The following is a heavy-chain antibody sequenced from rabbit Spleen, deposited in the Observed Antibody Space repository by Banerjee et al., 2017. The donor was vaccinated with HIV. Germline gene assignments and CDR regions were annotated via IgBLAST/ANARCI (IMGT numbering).Heavy chain of an antibody. CDR2: IYNGDGST. V-gene: IGHV1S40*01. CDR1: GFSFSSNAY. CDR3: ARDLVGVIGWNFYL. J-gene: IGHJ3*01. D-gene: IGHD1-1*01. Sequence: QSLEESGGDLVKPGASLTLTCTASGFSFSSNAYMCWVRQAPGKGLEGIGCIYNGDGSTYYASWVNGRFTISKTSSTTVTLQMTSLTAADTATYFCARDLVGVIGWNFYLWGQGTLVTVS.